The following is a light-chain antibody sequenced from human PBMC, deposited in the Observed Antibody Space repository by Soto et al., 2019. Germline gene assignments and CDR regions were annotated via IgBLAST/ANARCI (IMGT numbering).Light chain of an antibody. CDR1: QSVSNNY. CDR2: GAS. CDR3: QQYDNSQT. V-gene: IGKV3-20*01. Sequence: EIVLTQSPGTLSLSPGERATLSCRASQSVSNNYLAWYQQKPGQAPRLLIYGASNRATGIPDRFSGSGSGTDFTLTISRLEPEDFAVYYCQQYDNSQTFGQGTKVDIK. J-gene: IGKJ1*01.